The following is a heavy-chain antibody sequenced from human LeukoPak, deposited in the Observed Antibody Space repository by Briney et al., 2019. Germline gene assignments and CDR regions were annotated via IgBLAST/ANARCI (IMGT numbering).Heavy chain of an antibody. CDR3: ARDGYSSSWYEG. D-gene: IGHD6-13*01. CDR1: GGSISSSSYY. V-gene: IGHV4-39*07. Sequence: PSETLSLTCTVSGGSISSSSYYWGWIRQPPGKGLEWIGSIYYSGSTYYNPSLKSRVTISVDTSKNQFSLKLSSVTAADTAVYYCARDGYSSSWYEGWGQGALVTVSS. J-gene: IGHJ4*02. CDR2: IYYSGST.